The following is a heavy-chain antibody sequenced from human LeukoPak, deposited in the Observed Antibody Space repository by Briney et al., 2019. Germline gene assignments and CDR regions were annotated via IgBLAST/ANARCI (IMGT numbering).Heavy chain of an antibody. CDR1: GGSISSGDYY. J-gene: IGHJ4*02. V-gene: IGHV4-30-4*08. CDR2: IYYSGST. Sequence: KPSETLSLTCTVSGGSISSGDYYWSWIRQPPGKGLEWIGYIYYSGSTYYNPSLKSRVTISVDTSKNQFSLKLSSVTAADTAVYYCARGGELSLYLDYWGQGTLVTVSS. D-gene: IGHD3-16*02. CDR3: ARGGELSLYLDY.